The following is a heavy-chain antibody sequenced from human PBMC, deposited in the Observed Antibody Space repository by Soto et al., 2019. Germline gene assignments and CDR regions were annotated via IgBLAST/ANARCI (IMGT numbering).Heavy chain of an antibody. CDR1: GFTVSSNY. CDR2: IYSGGST. Sequence: GGSLRLSCAASGFTVSSNYMSWVRQAPGKGLEWVSVIYSGGSTYYADSVKGRFTISKDNSKNTLYLQMNSLRAEDTAVYCCARDRVTLGFDFWGQGTLVTVSS. CDR3: ARDRVTLGFDF. D-gene: IGHD3-16*01. V-gene: IGHV3-53*01. J-gene: IGHJ4*02.